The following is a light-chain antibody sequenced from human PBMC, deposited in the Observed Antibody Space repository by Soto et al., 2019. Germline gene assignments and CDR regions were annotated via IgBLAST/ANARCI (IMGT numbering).Light chain of an antibody. V-gene: IGKV1-9*01. CDR1: QGISSY. CDR3: QQYDFSLRT. Sequence: IQLTQSPSSLSASVGDRVTITCRASQGISSYLAWYQQKPGKAPKLLIYAASTLQSGVPSRFSGSGSGTDFTLTISSLQPEDFAVYYCQQYDFSLRTFGQGSKVEI. CDR2: AAS. J-gene: IGKJ1*01.